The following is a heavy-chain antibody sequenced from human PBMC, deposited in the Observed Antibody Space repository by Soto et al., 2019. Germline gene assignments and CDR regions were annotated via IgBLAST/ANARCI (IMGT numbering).Heavy chain of an antibody. CDR3: AKEFHSWNYFDY. V-gene: IGHV3-30*18. D-gene: IGHD1-20*01. CDR2: ISYDGSNK. Sequence: PGGSLRLSCAASGFTFSSSGMHWVRQVPGKGLEWVAVISYDGSNKFYADSVKGRFTISRDNFRNTLYLQMNSLRAEDTAVYYCAKEFHSWNYFDYWGQGTLVTVSS. J-gene: IGHJ4*02. CDR1: GFTFSSSG.